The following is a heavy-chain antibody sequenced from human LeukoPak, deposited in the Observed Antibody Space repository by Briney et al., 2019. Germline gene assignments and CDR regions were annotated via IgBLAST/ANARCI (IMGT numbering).Heavy chain of an antibody. CDR2: IIPIFGTA. Sequence: GASVKVSCKASGGTFSSYAISWVRQAPGQGLEWMGGIIPIFGTANYAQKFQGRVTITADESTSTAYMELSSLRSEDTAVYYCARAGVRYYYDSSGYLLNWFDPWGQGTLVTVSS. CDR3: ARAGVRYYYDSSGYLLNWFDP. CDR1: GGTFSSYA. V-gene: IGHV1-69*13. J-gene: IGHJ5*02. D-gene: IGHD3-22*01.